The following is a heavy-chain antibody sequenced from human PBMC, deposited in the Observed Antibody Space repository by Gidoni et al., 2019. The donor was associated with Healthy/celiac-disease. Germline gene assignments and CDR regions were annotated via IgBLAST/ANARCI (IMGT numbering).Heavy chain of an antibody. CDR2: IYPGDSDT. Sequence: EVQLVQYGAGVKTHGACLKIHCRGSGYSFTSYWMGWVRQMPGKGLQWMGIIYPGDSDTRYSPSFQGQVTISADKSISTAYLQWSSLKASYTAMYYCARCTPVAADYWGQGTLVTVSS. D-gene: IGHD6-19*01. V-gene: IGHV5-51*01. J-gene: IGHJ4*02. CDR1: GYSFTSYW. CDR3: ARCTPVAADY.